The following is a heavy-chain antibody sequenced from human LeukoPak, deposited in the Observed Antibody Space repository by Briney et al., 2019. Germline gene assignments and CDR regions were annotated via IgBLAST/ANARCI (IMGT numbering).Heavy chain of an antibody. CDR1: GFTFSTYV. V-gene: IGHV3-23*01. D-gene: IGHD1-1*01. Sequence: GGSLGLSCAASGFTFSTYVMSWVRQAPGKGLEWVSAISGSGGSTYYADSVKGRFTISRDNSKNTLYLQMNSLGADDTAVYYCAKGNWRYFDYWGQGTLVTVSS. CDR3: AKGNWRYFDY. J-gene: IGHJ4*02. CDR2: ISGSGGST.